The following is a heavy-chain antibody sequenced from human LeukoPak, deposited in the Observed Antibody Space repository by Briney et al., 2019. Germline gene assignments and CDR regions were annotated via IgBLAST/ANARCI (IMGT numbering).Heavy chain of an antibody. Sequence: PSETLSLTCTVSGGSISSYYWSWIRQPPGKGLEWIGYIYYSGSTHYNPSLKSRVTISVDTSKNQFSLKLSSVTAADTAVYYCARGDYYDSSGYYSPVPVDYWGQGTLVTVSS. V-gene: IGHV4-59*08. D-gene: IGHD3-22*01. CDR1: GGSISSYY. CDR2: IYYSGST. J-gene: IGHJ4*02. CDR3: ARGDYYDSSGYYSPVPVDY.